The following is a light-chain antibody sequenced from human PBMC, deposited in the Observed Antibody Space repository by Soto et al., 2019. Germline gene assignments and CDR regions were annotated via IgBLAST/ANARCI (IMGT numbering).Light chain of an antibody. J-gene: IGKJ1*01. Sequence: EIVLTQSPGTLSLSPGERATLTCRASQSVSSSYLGWYRQKLGQAPRLLIYGASSRATGIPDRFSGSGSGTDFTLTISRLEPEDFAVYYCQQYGSSPQTFGQGTKVEIK. CDR3: QQYGSSPQT. CDR1: QSVSSSY. V-gene: IGKV3-20*01. CDR2: GAS.